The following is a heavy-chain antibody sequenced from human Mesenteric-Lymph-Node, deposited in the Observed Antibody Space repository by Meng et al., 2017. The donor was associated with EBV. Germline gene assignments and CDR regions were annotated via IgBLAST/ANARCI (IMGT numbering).Heavy chain of an antibody. CDR2: MNNGGTS. CDR3: ARVKPSIWFGELFYYFDY. Sequence: QQCGAGLLNPWATLSLTCACLGVSFSGFDWSWVRQAPGKGLEWIGEMNNGGTSNYNPSLESRVTISVDPSKNQFSLNLRSVTAADTAVYYCARVKPSIWFGELFYYFDYWGPGILVTVSS. CDR1: GVSFSGFD. D-gene: IGHD3-10*01. J-gene: IGHJ4*02. V-gene: IGHV4-34*01.